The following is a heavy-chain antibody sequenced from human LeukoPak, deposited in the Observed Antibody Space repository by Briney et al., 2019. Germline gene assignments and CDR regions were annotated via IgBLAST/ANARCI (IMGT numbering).Heavy chain of an antibody. D-gene: IGHD1-14*01. V-gene: IGHV4-39*07. CDR1: GGSISNTIYY. CDR2: IYYSGST. Sequence: SETLSLTCSVSGGSISNTIYYWDWIRQPPGKGLEWIGSIYYSGSTYYNPSLKSRVTISVDTSKNQFSLSLTSVTAADTAVYYCARDTRRNRLEWGQGTLVAVSS. J-gene: IGHJ4*02. CDR3: ARDTRRNRLE.